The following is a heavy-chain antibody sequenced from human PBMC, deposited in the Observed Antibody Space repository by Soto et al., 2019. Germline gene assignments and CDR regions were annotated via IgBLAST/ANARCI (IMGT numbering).Heavy chain of an antibody. D-gene: IGHD3-9*01. Sequence: SETLSLTCTVSGDSISGNNNYWGWIRQPPGKGLQWIGSLYYSDYTDTNPSLRSRVTISVDTSKNQFSLNLTSVTAADTAVYYCARHLYYDISPGYLRPYHYYGMDVWGQGTTVTVSS. CDR1: GDSISGNNNY. CDR3: ARHLYYDISPGYLRPYHYYGMDV. J-gene: IGHJ6*02. CDR2: LYYSDYT. V-gene: IGHV4-39*01.